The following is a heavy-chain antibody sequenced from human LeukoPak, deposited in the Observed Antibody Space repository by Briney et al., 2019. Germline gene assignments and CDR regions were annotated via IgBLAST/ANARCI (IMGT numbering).Heavy chain of an antibody. V-gene: IGHV7-4-1*02. Sequence: ASVKVSCKASGYTFTKYYIHWVRQAPGQGLEWMGWINTNTGNPTYAQGFTGRFVFSLDTSVSTAYLQISSLKAEDTAVYYCARDQRWSDYWGQGTLVTVSS. CDR2: INTNTGNP. CDR1: GYTFTKYY. J-gene: IGHJ4*02. CDR3: ARDQRWSDY. D-gene: IGHD5-24*01.